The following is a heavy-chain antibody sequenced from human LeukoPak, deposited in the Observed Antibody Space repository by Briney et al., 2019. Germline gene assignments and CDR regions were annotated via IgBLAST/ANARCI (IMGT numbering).Heavy chain of an antibody. V-gene: IGHV3-48*01. CDR1: GFTFSTYS. CDR2: ISSSSSTI. CDR3: ARGSTYYDSSGQVPFDY. Sequence: GGSLRLSCAAPGFTFSTYSMNWVRQAPGKGLEWVSYISSSSSTIYYADSVKGRFTISRDNAKNSLYLQMNSLRAEDTAVYYCARGSTYYDSSGQVPFDYWGQGTLVTVSS. J-gene: IGHJ4*02. D-gene: IGHD3-22*01.